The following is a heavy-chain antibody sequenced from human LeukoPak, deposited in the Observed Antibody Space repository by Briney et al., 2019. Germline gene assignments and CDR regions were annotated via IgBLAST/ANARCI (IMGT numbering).Heavy chain of an antibody. CDR3: ARPDMNSYGSSFDY. V-gene: IGHV1-46*03. CDR2: INPSGGST. CDR1: GYTFTSYY. Sequence: ASVKVSCKASGYTFTSYYMHWVRQAPGQGLEWMGLINPSGGSTSYAQKFQGRVTMTRDTTTSTAYMELSSLRSEDTAVYFCARPDMNSYGSSFDYWGQGTLVTVSS. D-gene: IGHD5-18*01. J-gene: IGHJ4*02.